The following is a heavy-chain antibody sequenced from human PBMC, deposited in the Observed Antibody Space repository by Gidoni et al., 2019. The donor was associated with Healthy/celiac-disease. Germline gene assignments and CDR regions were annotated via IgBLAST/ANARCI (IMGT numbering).Heavy chain of an antibody. CDR1: GFTFGDYA. CDR3: TRDSKTAMVTGFDY. Sequence: EVQLVESGGGLVQPGRSLRLSCTASGFTFGDYAMSWFRQAPGKGLEWVGFIRSKAYGGTTEYAASVKGRFTISRDYSKSIAYLQMNSLKTEDTAVYYCTRDSKTAMVTGFDYWGQGTLVTVSS. V-gene: IGHV3-49*03. CDR2: IRSKAYGGTT. J-gene: IGHJ4*02. D-gene: IGHD5-18*01.